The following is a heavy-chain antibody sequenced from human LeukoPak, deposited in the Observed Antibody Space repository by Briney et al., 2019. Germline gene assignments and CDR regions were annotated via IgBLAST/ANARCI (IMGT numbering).Heavy chain of an antibody. Sequence: SETLSLTCVVYGGSFSGYYWSWIRPPPGKGLEWIGEINHSGSTNYNPSLKSRVTISVDTSKNQFSLKLSSVTAADTAVYYCARDPSNWFDPWGQGTLVTVSS. CDR1: GGSFSGYY. J-gene: IGHJ5*02. V-gene: IGHV4-34*01. CDR2: INHSGST. CDR3: ARDPSNWFDP.